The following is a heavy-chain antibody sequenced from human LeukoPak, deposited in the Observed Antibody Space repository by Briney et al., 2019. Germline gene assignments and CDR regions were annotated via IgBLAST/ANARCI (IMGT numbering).Heavy chain of an antibody. CDR1: GGTFSSYA. V-gene: IGHV1-69*04. CDR2: IIPIFGIA. D-gene: IGHD5-12*01. CDR3: AARYSGYEIDY. Sequence: SVKVSCKASGGTFSSYAISWVRQAPGQGLEWMGRIIPIFGIANYAQKFQGRVTITADKSTSTAYMELSSLRSEDTAVYYCAARYSGYEIDYWGQGTLVTVSS. J-gene: IGHJ4*02.